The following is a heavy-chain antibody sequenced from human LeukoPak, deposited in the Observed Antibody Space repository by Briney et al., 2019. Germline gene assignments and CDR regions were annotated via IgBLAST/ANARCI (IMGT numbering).Heavy chain of an antibody. J-gene: IGHJ4*02. CDR1: GYTFTSYG. Sequence: RASVKVSCKASGYTFTSYGISWVRQAPGQGLEWMGWISAYNGNTNYAQKVQGRVTMTTDTSTSTAYMELRSLRSDDTAVYYCARGYLSDIVVVPAAFDYWGQGTLVTVSP. D-gene: IGHD2-2*01. CDR2: ISAYNGNT. CDR3: ARGYLSDIVVVPAAFDY. V-gene: IGHV1-18*01.